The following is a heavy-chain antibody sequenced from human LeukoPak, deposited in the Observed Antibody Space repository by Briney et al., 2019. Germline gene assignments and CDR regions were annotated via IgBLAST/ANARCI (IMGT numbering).Heavy chain of an antibody. V-gene: IGHV3-15*01. Sequence: GGSLRLSCAASGVTLSDVWMSWVRQVPGKGVEWIGRIKRKIDGGTTDYPAPVKGRFTISRDDSKNTMYLQMNSLRAEDTAFYYCAKDPHSSSWYYFDSWGQGTLVTVSS. CDR3: AKDPHSSSWYYFDS. J-gene: IGHJ4*02. CDR1: GVTLSDVW. D-gene: IGHD6-13*01. CDR2: IKRKIDGGTT.